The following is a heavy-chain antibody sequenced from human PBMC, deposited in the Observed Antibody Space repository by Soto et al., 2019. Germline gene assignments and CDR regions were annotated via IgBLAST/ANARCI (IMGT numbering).Heavy chain of an antibody. CDR3: SITALILRASSTRFAS. Sequence: GGNVGLASAASGVSCGSGWMTWVGQGPGKGREWVGRIKSKSDGETADVAAPGKARFTISRDDSKNTVFLEMNSLKSEDTALYYCSITALILRASSTRFASWGRAT. D-gene: IGHD5-18*01. J-gene: IGHJ4*02. CDR1: GVSCGSGW. CDR2: IKSKSDGETA. V-gene: IGHV3-15*01.